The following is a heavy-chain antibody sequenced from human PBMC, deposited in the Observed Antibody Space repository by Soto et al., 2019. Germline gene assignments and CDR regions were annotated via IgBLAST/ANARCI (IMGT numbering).Heavy chain of an antibody. Sequence: LRLSCPVSGFTFTSYAMTWVRQAPGKGLEWVSAISGSGGSEFYADSVKGRFTISRDNSKNTLYLQMKSLRAEDTALYYCAKGDTTMITDYYAMDVWGQGTTVTVSS. CDR2: ISGSGGSE. D-gene: IGHD5-18*01. CDR3: AKGDTTMITDYYAMDV. J-gene: IGHJ6*02. CDR1: GFTFTSYA. V-gene: IGHV3-23*01.